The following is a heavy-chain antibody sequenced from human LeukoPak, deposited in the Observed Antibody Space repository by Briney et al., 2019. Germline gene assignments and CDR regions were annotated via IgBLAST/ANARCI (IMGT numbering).Heavy chain of an antibody. V-gene: IGHV3-11*05. CDR3: ARDWYCSSSICYTDRNWFDP. CDR1: GFTFSDYY. J-gene: IGHJ5*02. Sequence: GGSLRLSCAASGFTFSDYYMSWIRQAPGKGLEWVSYISTTSSYTDCADSVRGRFTISRDNAKNLLYLQMNSLRPEDTAVYYCARDWYCSSSICYTDRNWFDPWGQGTLVTVSS. CDR2: ISTTSSYT. D-gene: IGHD2-2*02.